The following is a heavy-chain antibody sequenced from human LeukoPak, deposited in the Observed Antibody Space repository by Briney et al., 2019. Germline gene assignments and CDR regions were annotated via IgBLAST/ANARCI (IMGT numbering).Heavy chain of an antibody. CDR2: IKDDGSDK. Sequence: GGSLRLFCGTSGFTFSDSWMSWFRQAPGQGLEWVASIKDDGSDKYYLDSVRGRFTISRDNAEDSLYLQLDALRAEDTAVFYCARHLLRGQNFDYWGQGTLVTVSS. V-gene: IGHV3-7*01. J-gene: IGHJ4*02. CDR3: ARHLLRGQNFDY. CDR1: GFTFSDSW.